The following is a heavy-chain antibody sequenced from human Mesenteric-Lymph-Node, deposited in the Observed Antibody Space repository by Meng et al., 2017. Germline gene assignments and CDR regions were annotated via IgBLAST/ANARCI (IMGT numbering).Heavy chain of an antibody. J-gene: IGHJ4*02. Sequence: GESLKISCAASGFTFRRYAMTWVRQAPGKGLEWVSTISGSASETHYADSVQGRFSVSRDNSENTVYLQVNSLRVEDTAVYYCIKADDFWSGGFDYWGQGTLVTVSS. CDR3: IKADDFWSGGFDY. D-gene: IGHD3-3*01. CDR2: ISGSASET. CDR1: GFTFRRYA. V-gene: IGHV3-23*01.